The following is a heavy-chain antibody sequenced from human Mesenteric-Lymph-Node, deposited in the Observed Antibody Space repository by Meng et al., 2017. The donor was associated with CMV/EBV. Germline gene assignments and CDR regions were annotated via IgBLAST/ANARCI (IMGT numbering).Heavy chain of an antibody. CDR2: IYPGDSDT. CDR3: ARQGGYSYGWYNWFDP. D-gene: IGHD5-18*01. J-gene: IGHJ5*02. V-gene: IGHV5-51*01. Sequence: KVSCKGSGYSFTSYWIGWVRQMPGKGLEWMGIIYPGDSDTRYSPSFQGQVTISADKSISTAYLQWSSLKASDTAMYYCARQGGYSYGWYNWFDPWGQGTLVTVSS. CDR1: GYSFTSYW.